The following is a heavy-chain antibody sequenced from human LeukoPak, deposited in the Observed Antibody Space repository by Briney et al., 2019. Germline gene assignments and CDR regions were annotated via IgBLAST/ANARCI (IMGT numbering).Heavy chain of an antibody. CDR2: LYGSGNI. J-gene: IGHJ4*02. Sequence: SETLSLTCTVSGGSISSYYWSWVRQPAGKGLEWLRSLYGSGNINYNPSLQSRLTMSLDTSKNRFSLQLSSVTAADTAVYFCAREGGCTTGSCYYFDSWGLGTLVTVSS. V-gene: IGHV4-4*07. CDR1: GGSISSYY. D-gene: IGHD2-8*01. CDR3: AREGGCTTGSCYYFDS.